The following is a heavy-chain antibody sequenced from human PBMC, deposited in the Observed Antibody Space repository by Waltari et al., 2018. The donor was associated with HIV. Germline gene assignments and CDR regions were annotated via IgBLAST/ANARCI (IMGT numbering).Heavy chain of an antibody. D-gene: IGHD4-17*01. J-gene: IGHJ2*01. CDR3: ASATVTTPLDWYFDL. CDR1: GVPFSSYA. CDR2: IIPIFGTA. V-gene: IGHV1-69*01. Sequence: QVQLVQSGAEVKKPGSSVKVSCKASGVPFSSYAISWVRQAPGQGLEWMGGIIPIFGTANYAQKFQGRVTITADESTSTAYMELSSLRSEDTAVYYCASATVTTPLDWYFDLWGRGTLVTVSS.